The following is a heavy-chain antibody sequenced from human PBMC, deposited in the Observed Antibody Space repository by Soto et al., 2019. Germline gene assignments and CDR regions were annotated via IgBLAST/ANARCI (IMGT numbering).Heavy chain of an antibody. CDR2: INPNSGGT. CDR3: ARAPSRFLEWSVLFDY. Sequence: ASVKVSCKASGYTLTGYYMHWVRQAPGQGLEWMGWINPNSGGTNYAQKFQGRVTMTRDTPISTAYMELSRLRSDDTAVYYCARAPSRFLEWSVLFDYWGQGTLVTVS. J-gene: IGHJ4*02. D-gene: IGHD3-3*01. V-gene: IGHV1-2*02. CDR1: GYTLTGYY.